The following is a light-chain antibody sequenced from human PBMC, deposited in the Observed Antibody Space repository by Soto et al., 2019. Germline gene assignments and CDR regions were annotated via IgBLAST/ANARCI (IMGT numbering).Light chain of an antibody. CDR2: DAS. CDR3: QQRSNWPRT. CDR1: QSVNIY. J-gene: IGKJ1*01. V-gene: IGKV3-11*01. Sequence: EIVLTQSPATLSLSPGERATLSCRASQSVNIYLGWYQQQRGQAPRLLVYDASNRATGIPARFSGSGSGTDFTLTISSLEPEDFAVYYCQQRSNWPRTFGQGTKVEIK.